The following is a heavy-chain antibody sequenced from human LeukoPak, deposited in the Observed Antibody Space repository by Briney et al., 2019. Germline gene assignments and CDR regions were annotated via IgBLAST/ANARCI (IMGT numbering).Heavy chain of an antibody. D-gene: IGHD2-2*01. CDR1: GFTFSSYA. Sequence: PVGSLRLSCAASGFTFSSYAMSWVRQAPGKGLEWVSTISGGGGSTYYADSVQGRLTIPRDNSKNTLYLQMNSLRAEDTAVYYCAKDHPDCRGTSCLLFDCWGQGTLVTVSS. CDR3: AKDHPDCRGTSCLLFDC. CDR2: ISGGGGST. J-gene: IGHJ4*02. V-gene: IGHV3-23*01.